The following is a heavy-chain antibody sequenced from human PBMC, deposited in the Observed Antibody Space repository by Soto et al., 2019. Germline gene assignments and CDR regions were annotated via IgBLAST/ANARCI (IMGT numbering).Heavy chain of an antibody. CDR3: ARGRGAAADYFDF. Sequence: QVQLVESGGGLVKPGGSLRLSCAVSGFTFSDYYMTWIRQAPGKGLEWVSYISSSTSHTNYADSVKGRFTISRENAKNSLFLQMTSLRAEDTAVYYCARGRGAAADYFDFWGQGTLVTVSS. D-gene: IGHD6-13*01. CDR2: ISSSTSHT. J-gene: IGHJ4*02. CDR1: GFTFSDYY. V-gene: IGHV3-11*05.